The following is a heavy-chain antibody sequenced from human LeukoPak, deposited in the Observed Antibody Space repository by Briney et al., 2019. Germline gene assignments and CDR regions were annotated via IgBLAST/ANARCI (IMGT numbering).Heavy chain of an antibody. Sequence: GGSLRLSCEVSGFTFSDYNMDWIRQAPGKGLEWVSYISSSGSTIYYADSVKGRFTISRDNAKNSLYLQMNSLRAEDTAVYYCARLLKYPHAWGQGTLVTVSS. CDR3: ARLLKYPHA. V-gene: IGHV3-11*01. J-gene: IGHJ5*02. CDR1: GFTFSDYN. D-gene: IGHD2/OR15-2a*01. CDR2: ISSSGSTI.